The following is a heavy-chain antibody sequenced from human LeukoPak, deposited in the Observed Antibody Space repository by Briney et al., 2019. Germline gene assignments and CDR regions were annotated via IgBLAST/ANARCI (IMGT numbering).Heavy chain of an antibody. V-gene: IGHV4-34*01. CDR3: ARHLWFGELAEYYFDY. CDR2: INHSGST. J-gene: IGHJ4*02. CDR1: GGSFSGYY. D-gene: IGHD3-10*01. Sequence: PSETLSLTCAVYGGSFSGYYWSWIRQPPGKGLEWIGEINHSGSTNYNPSLKSRVTISVDTSKNQFSLKLSSVTAADTAVYYCARHLWFGELAEYYFDYWGQGTLVTVSS.